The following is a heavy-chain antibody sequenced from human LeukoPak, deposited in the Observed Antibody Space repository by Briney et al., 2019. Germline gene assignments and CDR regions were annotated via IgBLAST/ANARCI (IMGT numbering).Heavy chain of an antibody. CDR2: ISGSGGTT. CDR1: GFTFSSYA. CDR3: AKVPIVVVPAAMRDIDY. D-gene: IGHD2-2*01. J-gene: IGHJ4*02. Sequence: GGSLRLSCAASGFTFSSYAMSWVRQAPGKGLEWVSAISGSGGTTYYADSVTGRFTISRDNSKNTLYLQMNSLRAEDTAVYYCAKVPIVVVPAAMRDIDYWGQGTLVAVSS. V-gene: IGHV3-23*01.